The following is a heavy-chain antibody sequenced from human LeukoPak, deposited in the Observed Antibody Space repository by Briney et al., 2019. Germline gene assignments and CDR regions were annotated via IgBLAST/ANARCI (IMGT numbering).Heavy chain of an antibody. D-gene: IGHD3-10*01. J-gene: IGHJ4*02. CDR3: ARSQRKLLLWFGELLGH. Sequence: ASVKVSCKASGYTFTGYYMHWVRQAPGQGLEWMGWINPNSGGTSYAQKFQGRVTMTRDTSISTAYMELSRLRSDDTAVYYCARSQRKLLLWFGELLGHWGQGTLVTVSS. V-gene: IGHV1-2*02. CDR2: INPNSGGT. CDR1: GYTFTGYY.